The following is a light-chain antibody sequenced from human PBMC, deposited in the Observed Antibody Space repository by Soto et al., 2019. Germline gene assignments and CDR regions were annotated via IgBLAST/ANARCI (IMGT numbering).Light chain of an antibody. V-gene: IGLV4-69*01. CDR2: LNNDGSH. Sequence: QPVLTQLPSASASLGASVKLTCTLSSGHSSYAIAWHQKQPGKGPRYLMDLNNDGSHTKGDGIPDRFSGSSSGADRYLIISSLQSEDEADYYCQTWCTGFQFFGGGTKLTVL. CDR1: SGHSSYA. CDR3: QTWCTGFQF. J-gene: IGLJ2*01.